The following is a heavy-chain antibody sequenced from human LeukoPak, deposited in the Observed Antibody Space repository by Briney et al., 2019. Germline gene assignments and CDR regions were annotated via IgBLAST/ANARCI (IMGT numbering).Heavy chain of an antibody. CDR2: IKSKTDGGTT. V-gene: IGHV3-15*01. D-gene: IGHD3-22*01. CDR1: GFTFSNAW. CDR3: ITFSMIVVVITT. Sequence: GGSLRLSCAASGFTFSNAWMSWVRQAPGRGLEWVGRIKSKTDGGTTDYAAPVKGRFTISRDDSKNTLYLQMSSLKTEDTAVYYCITFSMIVVVITTWGQGTLVTVPS. J-gene: IGHJ4*02.